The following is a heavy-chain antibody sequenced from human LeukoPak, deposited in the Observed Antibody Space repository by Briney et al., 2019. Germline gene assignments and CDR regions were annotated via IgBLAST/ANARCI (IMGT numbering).Heavy chain of an antibody. V-gene: IGHV3-74*03. J-gene: IGHJ4*02. D-gene: IGHD3-22*01. CDR1: GFTFRNYG. CDR3: ARDTYDSSGYYCY. Sequence: GGSLRLSCAASGFTFRNYGMHWVRQAPGKGLLWVSRLSGDGSSTKYADSLKGRFTISRDNAKNTLYLQMNSLRADDTAVYYCARDTYDSSGYYCYWGQGTLVSVSS. CDR2: LSGDGSST.